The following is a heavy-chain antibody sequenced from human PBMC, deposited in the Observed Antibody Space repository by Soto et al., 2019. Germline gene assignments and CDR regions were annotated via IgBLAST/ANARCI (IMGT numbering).Heavy chain of an antibody. D-gene: IGHD2-15*01. CDR1: GFTFSDYY. CDR2: ISSSGTGI. CDR3: ARAYSDAFDI. V-gene: IGHV3-11*01. J-gene: IGHJ3*02. Sequence: GGSLRLSCAASGFTFSDYYMTWIRQAPGKGLEWVSYISSSGTGIYYADSVKGRFTISRDNAKKSLYLQMSSLRAEDTAVYYCARAYSDAFDIWGQGTMVTVSS.